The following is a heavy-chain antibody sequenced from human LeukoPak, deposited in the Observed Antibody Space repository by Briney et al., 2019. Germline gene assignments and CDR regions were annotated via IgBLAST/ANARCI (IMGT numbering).Heavy chain of an antibody. CDR2: ISYDGSNT. Sequence: GGSLRLSCAASGFTFSISGMHWVRQAPGKGLQWLAVISYDGSNTYYADSVKGRFTISRDNSENTLYLQMNSLGVEDTAVYYCAKSMTTVVNPFDYWGQGTPVTVSS. CDR1: GFTFSISG. D-gene: IGHD4-23*01. V-gene: IGHV3-30*18. J-gene: IGHJ4*02. CDR3: AKSMTTVVNPFDY.